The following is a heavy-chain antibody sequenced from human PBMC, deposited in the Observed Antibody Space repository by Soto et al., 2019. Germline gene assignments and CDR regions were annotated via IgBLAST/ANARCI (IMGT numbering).Heavy chain of an antibody. Sequence: GGSLRLSCAASGFTFSSYAMSWVRQAPGKGLEWVSAISGSGGSTYYADSAKGRFTISRDNSKNTLYLQMNSLRAEDTAVYYCAKAYSGYDSYYYYMDVWGKGTTVTVSS. CDR2: ISGSGGST. D-gene: IGHD5-12*01. V-gene: IGHV3-23*01. CDR3: AKAYSGYDSYYYYMDV. J-gene: IGHJ6*03. CDR1: GFTFSSYA.